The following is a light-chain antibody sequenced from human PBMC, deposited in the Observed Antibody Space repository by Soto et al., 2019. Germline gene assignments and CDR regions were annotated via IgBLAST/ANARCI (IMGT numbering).Light chain of an antibody. Sequence: QLVLTQPPSVSAAPGQKVTISCSGSSSNIGNNYVSWYQHFPGTAPKLLIYENDKRASGIPGRFSGSKSGTSATLGITGLRTGDEADYYCATWDSSLSAGGVFGGGTKLTVL. CDR3: ATWDSSLSAGGV. CDR1: SSNIGNNY. CDR2: END. J-gene: IGLJ2*01. V-gene: IGLV1-51*02.